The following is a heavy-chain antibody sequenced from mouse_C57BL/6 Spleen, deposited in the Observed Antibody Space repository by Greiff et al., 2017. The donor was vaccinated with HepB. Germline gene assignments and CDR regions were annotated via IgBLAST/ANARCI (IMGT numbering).Heavy chain of an antibody. CDR3: ARQIYDYDGRLAY. CDR1: GYTFTEYT. D-gene: IGHD2-4*01. J-gene: IGHJ3*01. CDR2: FYPGSGSI. Sequence: VKVVESGAELVKPGASVKLSCKASGYTFTEYTIHWVKQRSGQGLEWIGWFYPGSGSIKYNEKFKDKATLTADKSSSTVYMELSRLTSEDSAVYFCARQIYDYDGRLAYWGQGTLVTVSA. V-gene: IGHV1-62-2*01.